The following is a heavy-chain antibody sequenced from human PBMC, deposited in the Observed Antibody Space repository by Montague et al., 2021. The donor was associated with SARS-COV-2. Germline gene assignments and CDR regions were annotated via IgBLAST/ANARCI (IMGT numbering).Heavy chain of an antibody. CDR3: ARSGDPGTTVTYLY. D-gene: IGHD4-11*01. CDR2: ISYTGST. CDR1: GGSISSYY. V-gene: IGHV4-39*07. J-gene: IGHJ4*02. Sequence: SETLSLTCTVSGGSISSYYWSWIRQPPGKGLEWIGSISYTGSTYRNPSLKSRVTMSVDTSKNQFSLKLNSVTAADTAVYYCARSGDPGTTVTYLYWGQGTLVTVSS.